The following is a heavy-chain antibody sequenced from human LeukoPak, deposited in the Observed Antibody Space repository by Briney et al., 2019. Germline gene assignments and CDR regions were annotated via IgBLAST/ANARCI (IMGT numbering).Heavy chain of an antibody. V-gene: IGHV1-2*02. CDR3: ARVGYSGYESWFDP. CDR1: GYTFTGYY. CDR2: INPNSGGT. Sequence: VASVKVSCTASGYTFTGYYMHWVRQAPGQGLEWMGWINPNSGGTNYAQKFQGRVTMTRDTSISTAYMELSRLRSDDTAVYYCARVGYSGYESWFDPWGQGTLVTVSS. D-gene: IGHD5-12*01. J-gene: IGHJ5*02.